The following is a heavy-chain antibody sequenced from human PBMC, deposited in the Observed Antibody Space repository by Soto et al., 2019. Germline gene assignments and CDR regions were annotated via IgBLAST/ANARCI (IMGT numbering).Heavy chain of an antibody. CDR2: ISGSGGSI. V-gene: IGHV3-48*02. CDR1: GFTFSSYS. CDR3: ARETGLRSSGWSYYFDL. J-gene: IGHJ4*02. D-gene: IGHD6-19*01. Sequence: EVQLVESGGGMVQPGGSLRVSCAASGFTFSSYSLHWVRQAPGKGLEWVSYISGSGGSIYYADSVKGRFTISRDNAKNSMSVQMNSLRDEDTAVYFCARETGLRSSGWSYYFDLWGQGTRVTVSS.